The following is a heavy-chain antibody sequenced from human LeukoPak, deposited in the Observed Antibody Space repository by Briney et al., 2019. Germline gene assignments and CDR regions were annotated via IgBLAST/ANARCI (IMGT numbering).Heavy chain of an antibody. CDR2: ISYDGSNK. J-gene: IGHJ6*02. CDR3: AKVKIPDYYYGMDV. V-gene: IGHV3-30*18. Sequence: PGGSLRLSCAASGFTFSSYAMSWVRQAPGKGLEWVAVISYDGSNKYYADSVKGRFTISRDNSKNTLYLQMNSLRAEDTAVYYCAKVKIPDYYYGMDVWGQGTTVTVSS. CDR1: GFTFSSYA.